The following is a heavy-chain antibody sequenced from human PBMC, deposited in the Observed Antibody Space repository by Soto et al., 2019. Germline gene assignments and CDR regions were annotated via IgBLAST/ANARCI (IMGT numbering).Heavy chain of an antibody. CDR1: GGSLSDYY. CDR2: IHERGVT. Sequence: PXEILSLPFNVSGGSLSDYYWSWIRQAPGKGLEWIGYIHERGVTNYNPSLKSRVTMSVDTPKNQFSLTLRSVHTADTAIYFCERDPAGDYGHWGRGTLVTVSS. CDR3: ERDPAGDYGH. V-gene: IGHV4-59*01. D-gene: IGHD4-17*01. J-gene: IGHJ4*02.